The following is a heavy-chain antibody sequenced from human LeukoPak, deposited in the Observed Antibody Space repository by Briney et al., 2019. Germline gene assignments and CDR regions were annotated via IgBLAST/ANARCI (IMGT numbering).Heavy chain of an antibody. D-gene: IGHD6-19*01. CDR2: INSDGSST. CDR1: GFTFSSYW. V-gene: IGHV3-74*01. Sequence: GGSLRLSCAASGFTFSSYWMHWVRQAPGKGLVWVSRINSDGSSTSYADSVKGRFTISRDNAKNTLYLQMNSLRAEDTAVYYCARSRYSSGRGAYQFWGQGTLVTVSS. J-gene: IGHJ4*02. CDR3: ARSRYSSGRGAYQF.